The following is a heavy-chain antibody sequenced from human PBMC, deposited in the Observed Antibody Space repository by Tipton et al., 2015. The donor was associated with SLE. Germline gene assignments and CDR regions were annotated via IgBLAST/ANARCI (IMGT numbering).Heavy chain of an antibody. D-gene: IGHD4-11*01. CDR3: ARGLRLHRNYIYLDT. V-gene: IGHV4-39*07. CDR1: GDSISSSSYY. Sequence: TLSLTCIVSGDSISSSSYYWGWIRQPPGKGLEWVGTVYYTGNTFYNPSLKSRVTISVDTSKNQFSLNLSSVTAADTAVYYCARGLRLHRNYIYLDTWGHGTLVTVSS. J-gene: IGHJ5*01. CDR2: VYYTGNT.